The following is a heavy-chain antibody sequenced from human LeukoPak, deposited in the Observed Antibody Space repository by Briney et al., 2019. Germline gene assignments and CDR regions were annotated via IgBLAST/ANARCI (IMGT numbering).Heavy chain of an antibody. D-gene: IGHD3-10*01. J-gene: IGHJ4*02. Sequence: GGSLRLSCAASGFTFSSYAMSWVRQAPGKGLEWVSAISGSGGSTYYADSVKGRFTISRDNSKNTLYLQMNSLRAEEKAVYYCAKELKVAYYGSGSYYIVDYWGQGTLVTVSS. CDR3: AKELKVAYYGSGSYYIVDY. CDR1: GFTFSSYA. CDR2: ISGSGGST. V-gene: IGHV3-23*01.